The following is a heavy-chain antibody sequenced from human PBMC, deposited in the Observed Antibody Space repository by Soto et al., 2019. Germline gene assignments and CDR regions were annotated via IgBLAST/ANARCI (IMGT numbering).Heavy chain of an antibody. V-gene: IGHV4-34*01. J-gene: IGHJ3*02. CDR3: ARVYIVVGDI. CDR2: INHSGST. CDR1: GGSFSSYY. Sequence: QVQLQQWGAGLLKPSETLSLTCAVYGGSFSSYYWSWIRQPPGKGLEWIGEINHSGSTNYNPSLKSRVTISVDTSKNQFSLKLSSVTAADSAVYYCARVYIVVGDIWGQGTMVTVSS. D-gene: IGHD2-21*01.